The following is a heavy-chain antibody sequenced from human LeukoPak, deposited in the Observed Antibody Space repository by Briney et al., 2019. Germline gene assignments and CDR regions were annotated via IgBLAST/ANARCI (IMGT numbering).Heavy chain of an antibody. Sequence: SGGSLRLSCSASGFTFDDYAMHWVRQAPGKGLEWVSGISWNSGSIGYADSVKGRFTISRDNDMNSLYLQRNSLRAEDMALYYCAKYRDHAIGPNLDYWGQGTLVTVSS. J-gene: IGHJ4*02. D-gene: IGHD2-21*01. V-gene: IGHV3-9*03. CDR1: GFTFDDYA. CDR3: AKYRDHAIGPNLDY. CDR2: ISWNSGSI.